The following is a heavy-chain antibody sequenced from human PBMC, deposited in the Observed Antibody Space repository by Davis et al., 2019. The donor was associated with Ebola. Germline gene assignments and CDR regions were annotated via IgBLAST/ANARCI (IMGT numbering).Heavy chain of an antibody. CDR3: AKVIDSSAWYGYALDV. V-gene: IGHV3-23*01. Sequence: LSLTCAASGFTFSRSAMSWVRQAPGKGLEWVSAISGSGGITYYADSVRGRFTISRDNSKNTLFLEMNSLRAEDTAVYYCAKVIDSSAWYGYALDVWGQGTTVTVSS. D-gene: IGHD6-13*01. CDR1: GFTFSRSA. J-gene: IGHJ6*02. CDR2: ISGSGGIT.